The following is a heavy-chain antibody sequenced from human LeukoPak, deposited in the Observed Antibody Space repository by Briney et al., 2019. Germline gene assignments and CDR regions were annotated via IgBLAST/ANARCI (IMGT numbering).Heavy chain of an antibody. Sequence: GGSLRLSCAASGFTFSSYSMNWVRQAPGKGLEWVSSISSSSSYIYYADSVKGRFTISRDNAKNSLYLRMNSLRAEDTAVYYCARDHSSSWAHSYYFDYWGQGTLVTVSS. CDR1: GFTFSSYS. J-gene: IGHJ4*02. CDR3: ARDHSSSWAHSYYFDY. V-gene: IGHV3-21*01. D-gene: IGHD6-13*01. CDR2: ISSSSSYI.